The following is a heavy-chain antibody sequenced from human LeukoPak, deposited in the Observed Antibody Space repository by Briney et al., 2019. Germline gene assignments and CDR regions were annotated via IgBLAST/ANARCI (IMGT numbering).Heavy chain of an antibody. D-gene: IGHD6-6*01. CDR3: ARDPYSSSGDAFDI. CDR2: IYYIGST. J-gene: IGHJ3*02. Sequence: SETLSLTCTVSGGSISNTKYYWGWIRQHPGKVLEWFGYIYYIGSTYYKPSLKRRVTISVDTSKNQFSLKLSSVTAADTAVYYCARDPYSSSGDAFDIWGQGRMVTVSP. V-gene: IGHV4-31*03. CDR1: GGSISNTKYY.